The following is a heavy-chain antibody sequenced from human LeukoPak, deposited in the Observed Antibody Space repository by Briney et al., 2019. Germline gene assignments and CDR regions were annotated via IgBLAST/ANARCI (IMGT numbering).Heavy chain of an antibody. Sequence: GISGSGDSTYYVDSVKGRFTISRDNSKSTLYLHMNSLRAEDTAIYYCAKQRSEVPVAASNYWGQGTLVTVSS. CDR3: AKQRSEVPVAASNY. V-gene: IGHV3-23*01. D-gene: IGHD2-2*01. J-gene: IGHJ4*02. CDR2: ISGSGDST.